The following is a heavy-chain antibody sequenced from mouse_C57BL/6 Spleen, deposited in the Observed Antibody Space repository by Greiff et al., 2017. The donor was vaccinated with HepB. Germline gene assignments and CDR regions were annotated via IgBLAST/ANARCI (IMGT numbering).Heavy chain of an antibody. V-gene: IGHV6-6*01. Sequence: EVKLVESGGGLVQPGGSMKLSCAASGFTFSDAWMDWVRQSPEKGLEWVAEIRNKANNHATYYAESVKGRFTISRDDSKSSVYLQMNSLRAEDTGIYYCTRLGTTVQDYFDYWGQGTTLTVSS. CDR3: TRLGTTVQDYFDY. CDR1: GFTFSDAW. J-gene: IGHJ2*01. D-gene: IGHD1-1*01. CDR2: IRNKANNHAT.